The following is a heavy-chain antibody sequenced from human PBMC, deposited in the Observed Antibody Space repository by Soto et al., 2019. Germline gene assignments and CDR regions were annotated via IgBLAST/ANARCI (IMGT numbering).Heavy chain of an antibody. J-gene: IGHJ6*02. CDR3: ARDAPLRNGMDV. CDR2: IIPMYGRR. V-gene: IGHV1-69*18. Sequence: QVLLVQSGAEVRKPGSSVKVSCKPSGGTFSDYAFSWVRQAPGQGLEWMGNIIPMYGRRNYGQKYQGRVTISADESTTTVYVEMRGLSFEDTAVYFCARDAPLRNGMDVWGQGTTVTVSS. CDR1: GGTFSDYA. D-gene: IGHD3-3*01.